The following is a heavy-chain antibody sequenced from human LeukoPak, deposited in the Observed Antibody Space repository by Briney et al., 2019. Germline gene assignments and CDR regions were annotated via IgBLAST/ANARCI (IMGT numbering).Heavy chain of an antibody. CDR2: FDPEDGET. Sequence: GASVKVSCKVSVYTLTELSMHWVRQARGKGLEWMGGFDPEDGETIYAQKFQGRVTMTEDTSTDTAYMELSSLRSEDTAVYYCATVMVHKAWYYFDYWGQGTLVTVSS. V-gene: IGHV1-24*01. CDR1: VYTLTELS. D-gene: IGHD2-8*01. CDR3: ATVMVHKAWYYFDY. J-gene: IGHJ4*02.